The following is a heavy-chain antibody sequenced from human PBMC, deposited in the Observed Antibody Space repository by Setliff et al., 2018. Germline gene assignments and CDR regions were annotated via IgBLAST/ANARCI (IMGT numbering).Heavy chain of an antibody. CDR2: IHGTEGT. CDR3: XXXYYNGRGYYYLPCSFDS. Sequence: SETLSLTCTVSDGSLYSGNYYWTWIRQPAGKALEWIGHIHGTEGTHYNPSLESRVTIXXXKSPNXXXXXXXXXXXXXXXXXXXXXXYYNGRGYYYLPCSFDSWGRGIAVTVSS. J-gene: IGHJ4*02. D-gene: IGHD3-10*01. CDR1: DGSLYSGNYY. V-gene: IGHV4-61*10.